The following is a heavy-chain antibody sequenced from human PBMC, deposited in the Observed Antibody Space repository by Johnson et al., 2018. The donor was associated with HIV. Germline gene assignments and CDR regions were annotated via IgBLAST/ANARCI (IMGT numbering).Heavy chain of an antibody. CDR2: INSDGSTT. Sequence: VQLVESGGGSVQPGGSLRLSCAASGFTFSSYWMHWVRQVPGKGLVWVSRINSDGSTTTYADSVKGRFTISRDNAKNTLSLQMSSLRTEDTAVYYCARGEGVTSALDIWGQGTVVTVSS. J-gene: IGHJ3*02. V-gene: IGHV3-74*01. D-gene: IGHD1-1*01. CDR1: GFTFSSYW. CDR3: ARGEGVTSALDI.